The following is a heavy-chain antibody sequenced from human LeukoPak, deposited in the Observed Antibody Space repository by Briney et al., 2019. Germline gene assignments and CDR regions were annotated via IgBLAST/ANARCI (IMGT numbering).Heavy chain of an antibody. CDR2: IKCDGSEK. CDR3: ATTLAVGPTDPRFRPLDY. V-gene: IGHV3-52*01. Sequence: GGSLRLSCAASGFTLSSSLMHWVCQAPEKGPERGADIKCDGSEKYYVDSVKGRLTISRDNAKNSLYLQVNSLRAEDMTVYYCATTLAVGPTDPRFRPLDYWGQGTLVTVSS. D-gene: IGHD1-26*01. CDR1: GFTLSSSL. J-gene: IGHJ4*02.